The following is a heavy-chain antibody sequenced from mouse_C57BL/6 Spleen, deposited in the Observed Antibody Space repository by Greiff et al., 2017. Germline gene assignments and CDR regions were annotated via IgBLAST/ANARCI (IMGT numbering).Heavy chain of an antibody. CDR3: AWGTPRDYYAMDY. Sequence: QVHVKQPGTELVKPGASVKLSCKASGYTFTSYWMHWVKQRPGQGLEWIGNINPSNGGTNYNEKFKSKATLTVDKSSSTAYMQLSSLTSEDSAVYYCAWGTPRDYYAMDYWGQGTSVTVSS. CDR2: INPSNGGT. D-gene: IGHD2-14*01. V-gene: IGHV1-53*01. J-gene: IGHJ4*01. CDR1: GYTFTSYW.